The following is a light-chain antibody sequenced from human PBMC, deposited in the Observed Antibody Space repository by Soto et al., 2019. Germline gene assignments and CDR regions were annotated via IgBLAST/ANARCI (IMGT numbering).Light chain of an antibody. CDR1: SSDVGGYNY. CDR3: SSYTSSSTLSYV. V-gene: IGLV2-14*03. CDR2: DVS. Sequence: QSALTQPASVSGSHGQSIAISCTGTSSDVGGYNYVSWYQHHPGKAPKLMIYDVSNRPSGVSNRFSGSKSGNTASLTISGLQAEDEADFYCSSYTSSSTLSYVFGTGTKVTVL. J-gene: IGLJ1*01.